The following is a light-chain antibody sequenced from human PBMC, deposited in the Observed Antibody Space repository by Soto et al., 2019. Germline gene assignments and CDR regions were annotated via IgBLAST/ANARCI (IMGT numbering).Light chain of an antibody. CDR2: DAS. CDR1: QSVGSH. V-gene: IGKV3-11*01. Sequence: EIVLTQSPATLSLSPGERATLSCRASQSVGSHLAWYQQKPGQAPRLLIYDASNRATGIPARFSGSGSATDFTLAISSLGPEDFAVYYCQQRSNWPPVTFGGGTKVEIK. CDR3: QQRSNWPPVT. J-gene: IGKJ4*01.